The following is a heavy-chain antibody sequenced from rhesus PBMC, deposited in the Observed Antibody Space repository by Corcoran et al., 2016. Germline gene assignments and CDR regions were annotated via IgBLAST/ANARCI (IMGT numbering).Heavy chain of an antibody. J-gene: IGHJ4*01. V-gene: IGHV4-173*01. D-gene: IGHD1-38*01. CDR1: GGSMTTNY. Sequence: QLQLQESGPGLVKPSETLFLTCTVSGGSMTTNYWSWLRQSPGRELEWIGRVSYTGTTDSSPSFSSRVTISADRSKNQFFLTLNSVTAADTAVYYCARYGDTYVGDCDSWGQGVLVTVSS. CDR3: ARYGDTYVGDCDS. CDR2: VSYTGTT.